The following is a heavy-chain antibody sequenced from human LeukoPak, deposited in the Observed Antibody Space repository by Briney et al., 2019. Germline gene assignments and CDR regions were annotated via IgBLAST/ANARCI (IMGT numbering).Heavy chain of an antibody. V-gene: IGHV3-9*01. CDR1: GFTFSSYA. CDR3: AKSRPDGPVITYYFDY. D-gene: IGHD3-16*01. J-gene: IGHJ4*02. Sequence: GGSLRLSCAASGFTFSSYAMSWVRQAPGKGLEWVSGISWNSGSIGYADSVKGRFTISRDNAKNSLYLQMNSLRAEDTALYYCAKSRPDGPVITYYFDYWGQGTLVTVSS. CDR2: ISWNSGSI.